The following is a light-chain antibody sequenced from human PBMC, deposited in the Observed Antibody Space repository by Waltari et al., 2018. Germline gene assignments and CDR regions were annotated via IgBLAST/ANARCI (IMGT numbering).Light chain of an antibody. CDR1: QDISNF. V-gene: IGKV1-27*01. CDR2: GAS. J-gene: IGKJ1*01. CDR3: QKYNSAPQT. Sequence: DIQLTQSPSSLSASVGDRVTITCRASQDISNFLAWYQLKPGKVPKLLIYGASTLQSGVPSRFSGSGSGTDFTLTTSSLQPEDVASNNCQKYNSAPQTFGQGTKVEIK.